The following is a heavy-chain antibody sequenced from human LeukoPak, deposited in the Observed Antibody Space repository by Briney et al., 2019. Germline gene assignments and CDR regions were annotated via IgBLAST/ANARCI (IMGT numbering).Heavy chain of an antibody. J-gene: IGHJ4*02. D-gene: IGHD4-17*01. V-gene: IGHV1-69*06. Sequence: GASVKVSCKASGGTFSSYAISWVRQAPGQGLEWMGGIIPIFGTANYAQKFQGRVTITADKSTSTAYMELSSLRSQDTAVYYCARGVGPYGDYFDYWGQGTLVTVSS. CDR3: ARGVGPYGDYFDY. CDR2: IIPIFGTA. CDR1: GGTFSSYA.